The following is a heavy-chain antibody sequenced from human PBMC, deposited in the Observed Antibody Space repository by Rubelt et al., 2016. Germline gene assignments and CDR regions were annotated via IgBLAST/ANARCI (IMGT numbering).Heavy chain of an antibody. CDR3: ARRVAAGTVDYYYYYGMDV. Sequence: GYTFTSYAMHWVRQAPGQRLEWMGWINAGNGNTKYSQKFQGRVTITRDTSASTAYMELSSLRSEDTAVYYCARRVAAGTVDYYYYYGMDVWGQGTTVTVSS. V-gene: IGHV1-3*01. J-gene: IGHJ6*02. D-gene: IGHD6-13*01. CDR2: INAGNGNT. CDR1: GYTFTSYA.